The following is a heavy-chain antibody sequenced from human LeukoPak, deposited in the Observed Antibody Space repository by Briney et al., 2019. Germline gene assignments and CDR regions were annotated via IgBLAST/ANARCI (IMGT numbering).Heavy chain of an antibody. Sequence: PSETLSLTCAVYGGSFSGYYWSWIRQPPGKGLEWIGEINHSGSTNYNPSLKSRVTISVDTSKNQFSLKLSSVTAADTAVYYCARGRRGGLFDYWGQGILVTVSS. J-gene: IGHJ4*02. CDR3: ARGRRGGLFDY. V-gene: IGHV4-34*01. CDR1: GGSFSGYY. CDR2: INHSGST.